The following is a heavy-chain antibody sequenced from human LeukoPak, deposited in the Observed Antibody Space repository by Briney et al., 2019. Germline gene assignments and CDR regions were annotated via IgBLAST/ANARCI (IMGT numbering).Heavy chain of an antibody. CDR3: ARGQARLAWFDP. Sequence: SGTLSLTCAVSGGSISSSNWWSWVRQPPGKGLEWIGEIYHSGSTNYNPSLKSRVTISADKSKNQFSLKLSSVTAADTAVYYCARGQARLAWFDPWGQGTLVTVSS. J-gene: IGHJ5*02. V-gene: IGHV4-4*02. D-gene: IGHD6-19*01. CDR1: GGSISSSNW. CDR2: IYHSGST.